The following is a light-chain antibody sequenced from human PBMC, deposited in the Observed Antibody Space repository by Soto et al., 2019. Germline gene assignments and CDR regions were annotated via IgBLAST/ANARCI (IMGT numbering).Light chain of an antibody. CDR1: QSVNSN. Sequence: EIAMRQSPCTLYAPPGDTATVCCRASQSVNSNLACYQQTPRQAPRLLIYGASSRATGIPDRFSGSGSGTDFTLTISRLEPEDFAVYYCQQRSNWPQTFGQGTKVDI. J-gene: IGKJ1*01. CDR2: GAS. CDR3: QQRSNWPQT. V-gene: IGKV3D-20*02.